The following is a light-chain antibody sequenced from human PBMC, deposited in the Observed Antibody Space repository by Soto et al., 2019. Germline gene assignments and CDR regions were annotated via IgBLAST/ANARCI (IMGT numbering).Light chain of an antibody. V-gene: IGKV3-15*01. Sequence: EIVMTQSPATLSVSPGETATLSCRASQSVTYNLAWYQQKPGQGPRLLIYGAFTRATGIPARFSGSGSGTEFTLTIXXXXSXXXXXXXXXXXXXXPPXTFGGGTKVEIK. J-gene: IGKJ4*01. CDR1: QSVTYN. CDR2: GAF. CDR3: XXXXXXPPXT.